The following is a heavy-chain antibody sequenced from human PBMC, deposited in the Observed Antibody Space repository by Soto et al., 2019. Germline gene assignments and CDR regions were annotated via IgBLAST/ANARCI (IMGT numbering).Heavy chain of an antibody. CDR1: GGSIRSNSYY. D-gene: IGHD1-26*01. Sequence: QLQLQESGPGLVKPSETLSLTCTVSGGSIRSNSYYWGWIRQPPGKGLEWIGSIYYNSGSTYYNPSLKSRGPIPAHMPQNQITQRLSSVTGADTAGYYCARVVGPLALTHNGLDVWGQGTTVTVSS. CDR2: IYYNSGST. CDR3: ARVVGPLALTHNGLDV. V-gene: IGHV4-39*01. J-gene: IGHJ6*02.